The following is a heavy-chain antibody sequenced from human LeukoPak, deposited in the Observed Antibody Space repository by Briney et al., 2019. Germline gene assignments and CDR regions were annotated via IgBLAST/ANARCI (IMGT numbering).Heavy chain of an antibody. CDR3: ARAPAEGYFDL. J-gene: IGHJ2*01. CDR1: GGSISSGGYS. V-gene: IGHV4-30-2*01. CDR2: ISHSGST. Sequence: MPSETLSLTCTVSGGSISSGGYSWSWIRQPPGKGLEWIGYISHSGSTYYNPSLKSRVTISVDRSKNQFSLKLSSVTAADTAVYYCARAPAEGYFDLWGRGTLVTVSS.